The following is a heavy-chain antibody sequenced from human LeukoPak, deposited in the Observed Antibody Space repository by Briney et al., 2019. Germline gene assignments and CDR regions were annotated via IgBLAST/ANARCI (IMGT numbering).Heavy chain of an antibody. CDR2: ISSSSTSI. J-gene: IGHJ4*02. CDR3: ARSGVVAVLFPTDFDY. CDR1: GFTFSDYG. V-gene: IGHV3-21*01. D-gene: IGHD3-10*01. Sequence: GGSLRLSCAASGFTFSDYGMNWVRQAPGKGLEWASFISSSSTSIYYADSVKGRFTISRDNAGSSLFLRMNSLRDEDTAVYYCARSGVVAVLFPTDFDYWGQGALVTVSS.